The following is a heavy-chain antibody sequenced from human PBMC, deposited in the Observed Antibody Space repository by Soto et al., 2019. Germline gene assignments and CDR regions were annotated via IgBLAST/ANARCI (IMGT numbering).Heavy chain of an antibody. J-gene: IGHJ4*02. Sequence: EVQLVESGGGLVKPGESLRLSCAASGFTFSNAWMNWVRQAPGKGLEWVGQIRSKTDGGTIFYPAPVKGRFIISRDDSRNTLYLQMNSLKTEDTAVYYCTTAHLRGPDYWGQGTLVTVSS. D-gene: IGHD3-16*01. CDR2: IRSKTDGGTI. V-gene: IGHV3-15*01. CDR3: TTAHLRGPDY. CDR1: GFTFSNAW.